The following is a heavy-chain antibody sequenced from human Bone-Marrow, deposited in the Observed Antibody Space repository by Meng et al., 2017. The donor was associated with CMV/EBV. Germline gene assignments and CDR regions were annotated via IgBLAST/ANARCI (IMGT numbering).Heavy chain of an antibody. CDR3: ARDRLSPRFARTYYDLWSGYLGPHYFDY. Sequence: GEALKISCAASGFTFDDYGMSWVRQAPGKGLEWVSGINWNGGSTGYADSVKGRFTISRDNAKNSLYLQMNSLRAEDTALYYCARDRLSPRFARTYYDLWSGYLGPHYFDYWGQGTLVTGSS. CDR1: GFTFDDYG. CDR2: INWNGGST. D-gene: IGHD3-3*01. V-gene: IGHV3-20*04. J-gene: IGHJ4*02.